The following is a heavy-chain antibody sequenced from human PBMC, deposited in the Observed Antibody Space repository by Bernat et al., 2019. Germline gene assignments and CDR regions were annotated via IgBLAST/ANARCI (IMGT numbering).Heavy chain of an antibody. D-gene: IGHD1-26*01. CDR3: ARHWVSGSRRAFDI. CDR1: GGSISSYY. Sequence: QVQLQESGPGLVKPSETLSLTCTVSGGSISSYYWSWIRQPPGKGLEWIGSIYYSGSTYYNPSLKSRVTISVDTSKNQFSLKLSSVTAADTAVYYCARHWVSGSRRAFDIWGQGTMVTVSS. CDR2: IYYSGST. V-gene: IGHV4-59*05. J-gene: IGHJ3*02.